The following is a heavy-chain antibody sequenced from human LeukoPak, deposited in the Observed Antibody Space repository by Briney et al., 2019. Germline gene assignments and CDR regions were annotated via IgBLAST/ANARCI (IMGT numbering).Heavy chain of an antibody. CDR3: ATLYCSSTSCKTNNWFDP. CDR1: GYTLTELS. Sequence: ASVKVSCKVSGYTLTELSVHWVRQAPGKGLEWMGGFDPEDGETIYAQKFQGRVTMTEDTSTDTAYMELSSLRSEDTAVYYCATLYCSSTSCKTNNWFDPWGQGTLVTVSS. V-gene: IGHV1-24*01. J-gene: IGHJ5*02. CDR2: FDPEDGET. D-gene: IGHD2-2*01.